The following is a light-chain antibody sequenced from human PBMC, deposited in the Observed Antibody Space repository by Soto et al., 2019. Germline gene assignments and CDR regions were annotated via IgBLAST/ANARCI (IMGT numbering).Light chain of an antibody. CDR1: QYIDKF. CDR3: QQYDDLPIT. J-gene: IGKJ5*01. CDR2: DAS. V-gene: IGKV1-33*01. Sequence: DIQMTQSPSSLSASVGDRVTITCQASQYIDKFLNWYQQKSGKAPKLLISDASNLETGVPSRFSGGGSGTDFTFTITILQPEDVAIYYCQQYDDLPITFGQGTRLEIK.